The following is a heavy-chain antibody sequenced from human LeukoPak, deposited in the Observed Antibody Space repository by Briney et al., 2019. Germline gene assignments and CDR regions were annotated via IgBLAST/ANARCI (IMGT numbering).Heavy chain of an antibody. CDR2: IKQDGSEI. CDR3: ARDTSGPDC. CDR1: GFTFSSYW. V-gene: IGHV3-7*01. J-gene: IGHJ4*02. D-gene: IGHD6-19*01. Sequence: PGGSLRLSXTASGFTFSSYWTNWVRQAPGKGLEWVANIKQDGSEIYYVDSVKGRFTISRDNAKNSLFLQMNSPRDEDTAVYYCARDTSGPDCWGQGTLVTVSS.